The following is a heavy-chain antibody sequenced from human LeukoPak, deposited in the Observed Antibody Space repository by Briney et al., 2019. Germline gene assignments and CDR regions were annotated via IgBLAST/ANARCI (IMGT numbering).Heavy chain of an antibody. CDR2: ISNSGTYT. J-gene: IGHJ4*02. CDR1: GFTFSDEY. CDR3: AAMVRGVITFDY. Sequence: GGSLRLSCAASGFTFSDEYMSWIRQAPGKGLEWVSYISNSGTYTNYADSVRGRFTISRDNAKHSLYLQMNSLRDEDTAVYYCAAMVRGVITFDYWGQGTLVTVSS. D-gene: IGHD3-10*01. V-gene: IGHV3-11*06.